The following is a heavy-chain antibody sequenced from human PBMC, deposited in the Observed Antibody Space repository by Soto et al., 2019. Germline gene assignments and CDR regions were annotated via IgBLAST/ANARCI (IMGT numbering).Heavy chain of an antibody. J-gene: IGHJ6*03. CDR3: AKGIGDDYYSYCMDV. CDR1: GFTFSSYA. CDR2: ISGSGGST. Sequence: PGGSLRLSCAASGFTFSSYAMSWVRQAPGKGLEWVSAISGSGGSTYYADSVKGRFTISRDNSKNTLYLQMNSLRAEDTAVYYCAKGIGDDYYSYCMDVWGKGTTGTVSS. V-gene: IGHV3-23*01. D-gene: IGHD3-10*01.